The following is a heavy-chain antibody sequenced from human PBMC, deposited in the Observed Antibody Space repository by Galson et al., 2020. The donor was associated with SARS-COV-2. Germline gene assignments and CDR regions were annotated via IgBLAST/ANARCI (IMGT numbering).Heavy chain of an antibody. CDR1: GFTFSNYE. Sequence: SLRLSCAASGFTFSNYEMNWVRQAPGKGLEWVSYISSSGRTIHYADSVKGRFTISRDNAKSSQSLQLNSLRAEDTAVYYCARLDAYGPGYWGQGILVTVSS. CDR3: ARLDAYGPGY. J-gene: IGHJ4*02. D-gene: IGHD2-21*01. CDR2: ISSSGRTI. V-gene: IGHV3-48*03.